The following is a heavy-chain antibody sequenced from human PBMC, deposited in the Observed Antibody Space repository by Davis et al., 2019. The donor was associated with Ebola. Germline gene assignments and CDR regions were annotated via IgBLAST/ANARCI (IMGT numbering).Heavy chain of an antibody. Sequence: PSETLSLTCAVYGGSFSGYYRSWVRQAPGKGLEWVSAISGSGGSTYYADSVKGRFTISRDNAKNSLYLQMNSLRAEDTAVYYCARGRAEWDPYLGYWGQGALVTVSS. CDR1: GGSFSGYY. V-gene: IGHV3-11*04. D-gene: IGHD1-26*01. CDR3: ARGRAEWDPYLGY. J-gene: IGHJ4*02. CDR2: ISGSGGST.